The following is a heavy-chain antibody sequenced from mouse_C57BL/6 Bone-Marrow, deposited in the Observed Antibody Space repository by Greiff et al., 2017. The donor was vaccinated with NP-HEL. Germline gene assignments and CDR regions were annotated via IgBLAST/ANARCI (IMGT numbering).Heavy chain of an antibody. CDR1: GYSITSGYY. CDR2: ISYDGSN. CDR3: ASLGRPFAY. Sequence: ESGPGLVKPSQSLSLTCSVTGYSITSGYYWNWIRQFPGNKLEWMGYISYDGSNNYNPTLKNQITITRDTSKNQFFLKLNSVTTEDTATYNCASLGRPFAYWGQGTLVTVSA. D-gene: IGHD4-1*01. V-gene: IGHV3-6*01. J-gene: IGHJ3*01.